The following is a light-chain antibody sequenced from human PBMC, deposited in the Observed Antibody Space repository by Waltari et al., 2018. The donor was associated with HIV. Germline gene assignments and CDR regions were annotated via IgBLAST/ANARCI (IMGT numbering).Light chain of an antibody. J-gene: IGKJ4*01. CDR1: KGISNS. Sequence: DIQLTQSPSSLSASVGDRVTITCRTSKGISNSLAWYQQKPGKAPNLHLYSGSRLESGVTSRFRCSGSGTDYTLSIISLQPEDFATYYCQQYYNAPLTFGGGTKVEIK. V-gene: IGKV1-NL1*01. CDR2: SGS. CDR3: QQYYNAPLT.